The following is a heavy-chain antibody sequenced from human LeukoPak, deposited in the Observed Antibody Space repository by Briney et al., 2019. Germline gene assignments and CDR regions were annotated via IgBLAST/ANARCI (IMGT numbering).Heavy chain of an antibody. CDR1: GGSFSGYY. D-gene: IGHD6-13*01. CDR3: ARTYSSSWSQGHDY. J-gene: IGHJ4*02. V-gene: IGHV4-34*01. CDR2: INHSGSA. Sequence: SETLSLTCAVYGGSFSGYYWSWIRQPPGKGLEWIGEINHSGSANYNPSLKSRVTISVDTSKNQFSLRLRSVTAADTAVYYCARTYSSSWSQGHDYWGQGTLVTVSS.